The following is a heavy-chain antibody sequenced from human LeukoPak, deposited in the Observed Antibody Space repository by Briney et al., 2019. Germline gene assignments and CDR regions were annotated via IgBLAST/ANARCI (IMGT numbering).Heavy chain of an antibody. CDR3: TREKVVVPAAMPTIFDY. CDR2: IRSKAYGGTT. J-gene: IGHJ4*02. CDR1: GFTFGDYA. D-gene: IGHD2-2*01. Sequence: GGSLRLSCTASGFTFGDYAMSWFRQAPGKGLEWVGFIRSKAYGGTTEYAASVKGRFTISRDDSKSIAYLQMNSLKTEDTAVYYCTREKVVVPAAMPTIFDYWGQGTLVTVSS. V-gene: IGHV3-49*03.